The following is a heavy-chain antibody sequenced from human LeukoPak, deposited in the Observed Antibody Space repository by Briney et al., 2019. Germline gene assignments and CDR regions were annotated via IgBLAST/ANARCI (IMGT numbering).Heavy chain of an antibody. J-gene: IGHJ4*02. CDR3: AREASDRLRPIDY. Sequence: GGSPRLSCAASGFTFSSYWMSWVRQAPGKGLGWVANIKQDGSEKDCVDSVKGRFTISRDNAKNSLYLQMNSLRAEDTAVYYCAREASDRLRPIDYWGQGTLVTVSS. CDR2: IKQDGSEK. V-gene: IGHV3-7*04. CDR1: GFTFSSYW. D-gene: IGHD4-17*01.